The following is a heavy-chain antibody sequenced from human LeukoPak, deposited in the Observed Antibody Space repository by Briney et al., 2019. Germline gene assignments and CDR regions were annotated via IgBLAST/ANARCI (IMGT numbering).Heavy chain of an antibody. J-gene: IGHJ4*02. V-gene: IGHV1-69*04. Sequence: GASVKVSCKASGGTFSSYAISWVRQAPGQGLEWMGRIIPILGIANYAQKFQDRVTITWDASISTAYMDLSSLRSEDTAVYYCARVGYSNSYDYRGQGTLVTVSS. D-gene: IGHD4-11*01. CDR3: ARVGYSNSYDY. CDR1: GGTFSSYA. CDR2: IIPILGIA.